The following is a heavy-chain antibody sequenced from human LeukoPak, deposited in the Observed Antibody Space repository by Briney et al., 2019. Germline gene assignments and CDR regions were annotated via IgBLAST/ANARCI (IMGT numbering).Heavy chain of an antibody. V-gene: IGHV1-2*02. J-gene: IGHJ3*02. CDR1: GYTFTGYY. D-gene: IGHD3-10*01. CDR3: ARVGPGTGAFDI. Sequence: ASVKVSCKASGYTFTGYYMHWVRQAPGQGLEWMGWINPNSGGTNYEQKFQGRVTMTRDTSISTAYMELSRLRSDDTAVYYCARVGPGTGAFDIWGQGTMVTVSS. CDR2: INPNSGGT.